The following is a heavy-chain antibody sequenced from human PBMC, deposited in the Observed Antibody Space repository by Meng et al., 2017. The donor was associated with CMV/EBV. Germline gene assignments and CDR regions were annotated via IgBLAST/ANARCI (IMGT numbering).Heavy chain of an antibody. CDR3: TTRTSSSDPYYYYGMDV. V-gene: IGHV3-30*02. CDR2: IRYDGSNK. CDR1: GFTFSSYG. J-gene: IGHJ6*02. D-gene: IGHD6-6*01. Sequence: GESLKISCAASGFTFSSYGMHWVRQAPGKGLEWVAFIRYDGSNKYYADSVKGRFTISRDNSKNTLYLQMNSLKTEDTAVYYCTTRTSSSDPYYYYGMDVWGQGTTVTVSS.